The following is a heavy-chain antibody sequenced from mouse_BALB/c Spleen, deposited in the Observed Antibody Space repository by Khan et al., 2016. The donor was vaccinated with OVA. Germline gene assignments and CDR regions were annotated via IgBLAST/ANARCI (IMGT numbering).Heavy chain of an antibody. V-gene: IGHV1S137*01. D-gene: IGHD1-3*01. CDR2: ISTFYGDA. Sequence: QVQLQQSGAELVRPGVSVKISCKGSGYTFTDFAMHWVKQSHAKSLEWIGVISTFYGDATYNQMFKDKATMTVDQSSSTAYGELVSLTSEDSAIYYCVRGSGNSRFAYWGQGTLVTVSA. J-gene: IGHJ3*01. CDR3: VRGSGNSRFAY. CDR1: GYTFTDFA.